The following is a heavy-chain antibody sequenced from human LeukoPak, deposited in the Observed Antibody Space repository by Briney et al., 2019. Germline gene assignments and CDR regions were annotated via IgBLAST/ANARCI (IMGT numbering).Heavy chain of an antibody. CDR1: GFTFSSYG. D-gene: IGHD2-15*01. V-gene: IGHV3-33*01. CDR3: ARDSSSVVVVSPPEY. Sequence: GRSLRLSCAASGFTFSSYGMHWVRQAPGKGLEWVAVIWYDGSNKYYADSVKGRFTISRDNSKNTLYLQMNSLRAEDTAVYYCARDSSSVVVVSPPEYWGQGTLVTVSS. J-gene: IGHJ4*02. CDR2: IWYDGSNK.